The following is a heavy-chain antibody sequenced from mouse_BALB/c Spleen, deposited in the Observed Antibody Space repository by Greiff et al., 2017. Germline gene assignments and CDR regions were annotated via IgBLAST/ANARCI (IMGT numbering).Heavy chain of an antibody. Sequence: EVQLVESGPELVKPGASVKISCKASGYSFTGYFMNWVKQSHGKSLEWIGRINPYNGDTFYNQKFKGKATLTVDKSSSTAHMELLSLTSEDSAVYYCGKGAYGNYYFDYWGQGTTLTVSS. D-gene: IGHD2-1*01. CDR1: GYSFTGYF. J-gene: IGHJ2*01. CDR3: GKGAYGNYYFDY. V-gene: IGHV1-37*01. CDR2: INPYNGDT.